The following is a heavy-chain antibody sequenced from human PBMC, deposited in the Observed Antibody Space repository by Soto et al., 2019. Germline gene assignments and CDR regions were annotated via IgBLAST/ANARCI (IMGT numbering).Heavy chain of an antibody. Sequence: PSQTLSLTCAISGDSVSSDSAAWTRIRQSPSRGLEWLGRTYYRSKWYNDYAVSMKSRITINPDTSKNQFSLQLNSVTPEDTAVYYCARKGIAAVEIWGQGTMVTVSS. CDR2: TYYRSKWYN. D-gene: IGHD6-13*01. V-gene: IGHV6-1*01. J-gene: IGHJ3*02. CDR1: GDSVSSDSAA. CDR3: ARKGIAAVEI.